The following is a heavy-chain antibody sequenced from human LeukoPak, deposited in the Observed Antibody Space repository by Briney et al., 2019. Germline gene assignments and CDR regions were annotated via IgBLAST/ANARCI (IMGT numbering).Heavy chain of an antibody. Sequence: NPSQTLSLTCTVSGGSISSGGYYWSWIRQHPGKGLEWIGYIYYSGSTYYNPSLKSRVTISVDTSKNQFSLKLSSVTAADTAVYYCARVQKHRHSSSPRWYYFDYWGQGTLVTVSS. CDR3: ARVQKHRHSSSPRWYYFDY. V-gene: IGHV4-31*03. J-gene: IGHJ4*02. CDR2: IYYSGST. CDR1: GGSISSGGYY. D-gene: IGHD6-13*01.